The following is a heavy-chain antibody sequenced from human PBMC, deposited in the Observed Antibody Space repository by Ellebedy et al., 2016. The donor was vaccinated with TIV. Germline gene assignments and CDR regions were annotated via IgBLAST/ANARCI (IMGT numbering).Heavy chain of an antibody. Sequence: GGSLRLSCKVSGYSYTNYWINWVRQMPGKGLEWMGRIDPSDSYTNYSPSFKGHVTISADKSITTAFLQWDSLKASDTAMYYCATWLDSRWTDFDSWGQGTLVTISS. CDR1: GYSYTNYW. D-gene: IGHD6-13*01. CDR3: ATWLDSRWTDFDS. J-gene: IGHJ4*02. CDR2: IDPSDSYT. V-gene: IGHV5-10-1*01.